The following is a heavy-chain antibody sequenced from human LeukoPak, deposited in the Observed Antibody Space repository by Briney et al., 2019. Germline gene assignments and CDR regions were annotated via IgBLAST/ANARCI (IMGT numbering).Heavy chain of an antibody. V-gene: IGHV3-30*18. CDR2: ISYDGSNK. J-gene: IGHJ4*02. D-gene: IGHD3-22*01. CDR3: AKGKYYYDSSGYCPL. Sequence: GGSLRLSCAASGFTFSSYGMHWVRQAPGKGLEWVAVISYDGSNKYYADSVKGRFTISRDNSKNTLYLQMNSLRAEDTAVYYCAKGKYYYDSSGYCPLWGQGTLVTVSS. CDR1: GFTFSSYG.